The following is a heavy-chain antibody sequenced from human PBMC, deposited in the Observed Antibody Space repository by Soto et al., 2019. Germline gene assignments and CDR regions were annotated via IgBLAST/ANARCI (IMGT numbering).Heavy chain of an antibody. J-gene: IGHJ4*02. CDR2: INTHGSST. CDR1: GFTFSSYW. CDR3: ATEPPGRAWAGATDY. Sequence: EVQLVESGGGLVQPGGSLRLSCAASGFTFSSYWMHWVRQAPGKGLVWVSRINTHGSSTSYADSVKGRFTISRDNAENTLYLQMNSLRVEDTAIYYCATEPPGRAWAGATDYWGQGSLVTVPS. V-gene: IGHV3-74*01. D-gene: IGHD1-26*01.